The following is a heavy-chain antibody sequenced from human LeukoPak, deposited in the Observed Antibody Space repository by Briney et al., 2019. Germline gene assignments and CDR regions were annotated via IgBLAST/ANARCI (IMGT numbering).Heavy chain of an antibody. D-gene: IGHD6-19*01. CDR3: ASLSSGWYGDFDY. V-gene: IGHV4-59*12. Sequence: TPSETLSLTCTVSGGSISSYYWSWIRQPPGKGLEWIGYIYYSGSTNYNPSLKSRVTISVDTSKNQFSLKLSSVTAADTAVYYCASLSSGWYGDFDYWGQGTLVTVSS. CDR1: GGSISSYY. CDR2: IYYSGST. J-gene: IGHJ4*02.